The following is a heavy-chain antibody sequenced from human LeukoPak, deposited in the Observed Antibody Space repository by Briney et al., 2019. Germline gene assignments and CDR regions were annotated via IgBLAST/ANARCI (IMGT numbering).Heavy chain of an antibody. CDR1: GFTVSSNY. CDR3: ARLEQQLGVRWSDP. CDR2: IYSGGST. V-gene: IGHV3-53*01. J-gene: IGHJ5*02. Sequence: QAGGSLRLSCAASGFTVSSNYMSWVRQAPGKGLEWVSVIYSGGSTYYADSVKGRFTISRDNSKNTLYLQMNSLRAEDTAMYYCARLEQQLGVRWSDPWGQGTLVTVSS. D-gene: IGHD6-13*01.